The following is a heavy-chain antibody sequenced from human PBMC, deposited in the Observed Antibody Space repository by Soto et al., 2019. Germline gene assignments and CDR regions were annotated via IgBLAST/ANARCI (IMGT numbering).Heavy chain of an antibody. CDR1: GASVSSHNYY. CDR2: IYYSGTT. D-gene: IGHD2-8*01. V-gene: IGHV4-61*01. CDR3: ASARLGYCPNGVCHTRYYYFDD. Sequence: QVQLQESGPGLVKPSETLSLTCTVSGASVSSHNYYWSWIRQPPGKGLEWIGNIYYSGTTNNSPSLNSRVTVSVDTSKNQFSLKLSSVTAADTAVYYCASARLGYCPNGVCHTRYYYFDDWGQGTLVAVSS. J-gene: IGHJ4*02.